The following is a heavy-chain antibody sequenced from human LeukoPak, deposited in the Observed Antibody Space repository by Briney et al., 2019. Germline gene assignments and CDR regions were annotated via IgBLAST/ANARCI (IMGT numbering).Heavy chain of an antibody. J-gene: IGHJ4*02. CDR2: ISYDGSNT. CDR1: GFTFGTYA. CDR3: ARAILTVRGLNY. D-gene: IGHD3-10*02. V-gene: IGHV3-30*04. Sequence: GGSLRLSCAASGFTFGTYAMHWVRQAPGKGLEWVSFISYDGSNTYYADSVKGRFTISRDNPKNTLYLQMNSLRAEDTAVYFCARAILTVRGLNYSGPGTLVTVSS.